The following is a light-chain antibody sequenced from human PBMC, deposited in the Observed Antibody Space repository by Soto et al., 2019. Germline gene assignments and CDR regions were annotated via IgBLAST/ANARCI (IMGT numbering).Light chain of an antibody. Sequence: DIQVTQSPSSLSASVGDRVTITCRTSQSISTYFNWYQQTPGKAPKLLIHGASSLQSGVPSRFSGGGFGTDFTLTMNGLQPEDFATYYCQQSYGVPRTFGQGTRVEIK. CDR3: QQSYGVPRT. J-gene: IGKJ1*01. CDR1: QSISTY. V-gene: IGKV1-39*01. CDR2: GAS.